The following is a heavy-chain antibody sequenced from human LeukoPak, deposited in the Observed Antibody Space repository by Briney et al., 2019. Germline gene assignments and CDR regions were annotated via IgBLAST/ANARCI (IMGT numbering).Heavy chain of an antibody. CDR1: GFTFSSYS. CDR2: ISSSSSYI. Sequence: PGGSLRLSCAASGFTFSSYSMNWVRQAPGKGLEWVSSISSSSSYIYYADSVKGRFTISRDNAKNSLYLQMNSLRAEDTAVYYCARDTTRWHYYFDYWGQGTLVTVSS. V-gene: IGHV3-21*01. CDR3: ARDTTRWHYYFDY. D-gene: IGHD5-24*01. J-gene: IGHJ4*02.